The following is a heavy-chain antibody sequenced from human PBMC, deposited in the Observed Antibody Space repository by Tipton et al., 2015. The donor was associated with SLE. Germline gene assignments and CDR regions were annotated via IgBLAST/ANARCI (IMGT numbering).Heavy chain of an antibody. CDR2: IYYSGST. J-gene: IGHJ6*02. CDR1: GGSISSYY. D-gene: IGHD2-15*01. Sequence: TLSLTCTVSGGSISSYYWSWIRQPPGKGLEWIGYIYYSGSTNYNPSLKSRVTISVDTSKNQFSLNLTSVTAADTAVYYCARVLLGGFYYGMDVWGQGTTVTVSS. CDR3: ARVLLGGFYYGMDV. V-gene: IGHV4-59*12.